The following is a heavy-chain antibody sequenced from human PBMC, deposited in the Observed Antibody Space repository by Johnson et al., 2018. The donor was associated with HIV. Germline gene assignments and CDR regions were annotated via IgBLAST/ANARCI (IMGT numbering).Heavy chain of an antibody. D-gene: IGHD7-27*01. CDR3: ARENWGAFDI. CDR1: EFAFSSYD. CDR2: IGTAGDT. Sequence: VQLVESGGGLVQTGGSLRLSCAASEFAFSSYDMHWVRQAPGKGLEWVSSIGTAGDTSYSGSVKGRFTISRENARNSLYLQMNSLRAGDTAVYYCARENWGAFDIWGQGTMVTVSS. V-gene: IGHV3-13*01. J-gene: IGHJ3*02.